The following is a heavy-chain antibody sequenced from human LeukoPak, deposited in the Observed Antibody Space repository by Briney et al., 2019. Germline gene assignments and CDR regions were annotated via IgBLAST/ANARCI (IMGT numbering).Heavy chain of an antibody. J-gene: IGHJ4*02. CDR3: ARGGCRYYYDSSGYCPLDY. V-gene: IGHV3-48*01. CDR2: ISSSSSII. D-gene: IGHD3-22*01. CDR1: GFTFSSFS. Sequence: GGSLRLSCAASGFTFSSFSMNWVRQAPGKGLEWVSYISSSSSIIYYADSVKGRFTISRDNAKNSLYLQMNSLRAEDTAVYYCARGGCRYYYDSSGYCPLDYWGQGTLVTVSS.